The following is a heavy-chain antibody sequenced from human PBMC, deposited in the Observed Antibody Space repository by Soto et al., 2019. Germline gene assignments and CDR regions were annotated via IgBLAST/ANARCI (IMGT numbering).Heavy chain of an antibody. CDR3: ARERVPSYIHHTWFDS. CDR2: NYYSGST. CDR1: GGSISSGDYY. J-gene: IGHJ5*01. V-gene: IGHV4-30-4*01. D-gene: IGHD3-10*01. Sequence: SETLSLTCTVSGGSISSGDYYWSWLRQSPGKGLEWIGYNYYSGSTYYNPTLKSPVTISIDTSKNQFSLKLSSVTAADTAVYYCARERVPSYIHHTWFDSWGQGTLVIVSS.